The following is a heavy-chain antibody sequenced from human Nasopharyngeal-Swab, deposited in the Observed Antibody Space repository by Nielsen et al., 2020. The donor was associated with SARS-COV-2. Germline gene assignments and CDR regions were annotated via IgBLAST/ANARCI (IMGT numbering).Heavy chain of an antibody. CDR1: GYSLTDFG. D-gene: IGHD3-10*01. J-gene: IGHJ4*02. V-gene: IGHV1-18*01. CDR2: ISADSGYT. CDR3: TRGFYRGDY. Sequence: ASVKVSCKASGYSLTDFGLSWLRQAPGQGLEWMGCISADSGYTKYADKYQGRHALTTDRSTNTAYMHLRSLTSGDTAVYFCTRGFYRGDYWGQGTLVRVSS.